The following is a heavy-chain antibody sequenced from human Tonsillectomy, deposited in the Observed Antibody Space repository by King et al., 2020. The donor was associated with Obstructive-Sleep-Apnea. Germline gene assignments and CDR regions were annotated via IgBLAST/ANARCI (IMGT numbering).Heavy chain of an antibody. CDR2: ITSDSRTR. CDR3: ARRVDEYGDDVNGFLDL. J-gene: IGHJ2*01. V-gene: IGHV3-48*02. CDR1: GFTFSTYS. Sequence: QLVQSGGGLVQPGGSLRLSCVASGFTFSTYSVNWVRQVPGKGLEWVAHITSDSRTRFYADSVKGRFTISRDNAKNSLFLQMSSLSDEATAVYYCARRVDEYGDDVNGFLDLWGRGTLVT. D-gene: IGHD4-17*01.